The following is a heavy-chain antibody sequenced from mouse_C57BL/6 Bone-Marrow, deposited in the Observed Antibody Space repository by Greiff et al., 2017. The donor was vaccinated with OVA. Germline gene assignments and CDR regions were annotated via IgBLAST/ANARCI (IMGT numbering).Heavy chain of an antibody. J-gene: IGHJ2*01. Sequence: EVKLMESGGGLVQPGGSLSLSCAASGFTFTDYYMSWVRQPPGKALEWLGFIRNKANGYTTEYSASVKGRFTISRDNSQSILYLQMNALRAEDSASYYCARYRGIYDGYIRYYFDYWGQGTTLTVSS. CDR1: GFTFTDYY. CDR3: ARYRGIYDGYIRYYFDY. CDR2: IRNKANGYTT. D-gene: IGHD2-3*01. V-gene: IGHV7-3*01.